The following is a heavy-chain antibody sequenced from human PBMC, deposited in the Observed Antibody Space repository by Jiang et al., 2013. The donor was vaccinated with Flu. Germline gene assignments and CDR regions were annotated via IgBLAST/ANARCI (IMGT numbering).Heavy chain of an antibody. V-gene: IGHV3-48*03. CDR3: ARKRHAYYYDSSGSY. CDR2: ISSSGSTI. Sequence: YISSSGSTIYYADSVKAGFTISRDNAKNSLYLQMNSLRAEDTAVYYCARKRHAYYYDSSGSYWGQGTLVTVSS. J-gene: IGHJ4*02. D-gene: IGHD3-22*01.